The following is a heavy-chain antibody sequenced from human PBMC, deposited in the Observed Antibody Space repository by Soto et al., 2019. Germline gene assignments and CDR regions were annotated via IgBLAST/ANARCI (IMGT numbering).Heavy chain of an antibody. D-gene: IGHD2-8*01. V-gene: IGHV3-23*01. CDR2: ISAGGDGT. J-gene: IGHJ4*02. CDR1: GFTFSDYA. CDR3: AGVYYGGNSVNNY. Sequence: HPGGSLRLSCTASGFTFSDYAMSWVRQAPGKGLEWVSSISAGGDGTYYVDSVKGRFTISRDNPKSTLDLLLDTLRAEDTAVYYCAGVYYGGNSVNNYWGQGTPVTV.